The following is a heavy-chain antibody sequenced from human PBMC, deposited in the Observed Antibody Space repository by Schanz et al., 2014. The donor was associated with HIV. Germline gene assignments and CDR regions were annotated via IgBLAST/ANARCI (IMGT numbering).Heavy chain of an antibody. CDR1: GGSFSRSA. Sequence: QVQLVQSEGEVKKPGASVKVSCKASGGSFSRSAVTWVRQAPGQGLEWMGWISPYNGYTDYAQKLQGRVTLTTDTSTTTAYMDLRSLRSDDTAVYHCARRESDGALDVWGPGTTVIVSS. D-gene: IGHD2-21*02. J-gene: IGHJ6*02. CDR3: ARRESDGALDV. V-gene: IGHV1-18*01. CDR2: ISPYNGYT.